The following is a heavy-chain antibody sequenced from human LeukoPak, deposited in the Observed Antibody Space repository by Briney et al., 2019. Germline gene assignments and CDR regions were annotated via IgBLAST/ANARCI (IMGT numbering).Heavy chain of an antibody. CDR2: ISGSGGST. V-gene: IGHV3-23*01. J-gene: IGHJ6*02. CDR3: AKCTGSRATKYYYYGMDV. Sequence: PGGSLRLSCAASGFTFSSYAMSWVRQAPGKGLEWVSAISGSGGSTYYADSVKGRFTISRDNSKNTLYLQMNSLRAEDKAVYYCAKCTGSRATKYYYYGMDVWGQGTTVTVSS. D-gene: IGHD3-10*01. CDR1: GFTFSSYA.